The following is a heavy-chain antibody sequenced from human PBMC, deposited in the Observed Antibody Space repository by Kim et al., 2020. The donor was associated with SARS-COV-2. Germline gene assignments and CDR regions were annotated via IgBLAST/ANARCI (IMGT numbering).Heavy chain of an antibody. D-gene: IGHD5-18*01. CDR1: GGFISSYY. J-gene: IGHJ6*02. CDR3: ARGYSYGYAPPYYYGMDV. CDR2: IYYSGST. Sequence: SETLSLTCTVSGGFISSYYWSWIRQPPGKGLEWIGYIYYSGSTNYNPSLKSRVTISVDTSKNQFSLKLSSVTAADTAVYYCARGYSYGYAPPYYYGMDVWGQGTTVTVSS. V-gene: IGHV4-59*13.